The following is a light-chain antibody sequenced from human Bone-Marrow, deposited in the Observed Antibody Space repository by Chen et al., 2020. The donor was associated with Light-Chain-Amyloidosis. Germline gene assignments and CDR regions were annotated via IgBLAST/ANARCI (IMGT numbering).Light chain of an antibody. CDR3: QQYGTSPLT. V-gene: IGKV3-20*01. CDR1: QTISNNY. CDR2: GSS. Sequence: EIVLTQSPGTLSLSPGEGANLPCRASQTISNNYLTWYQQKFGQAPRLLIYGSSSRATGIPDRFTGSGSGTDFTLTINRLEPEDFAMYYCQQYGTSPLTFGGGTKVEIK. J-gene: IGKJ4*01.